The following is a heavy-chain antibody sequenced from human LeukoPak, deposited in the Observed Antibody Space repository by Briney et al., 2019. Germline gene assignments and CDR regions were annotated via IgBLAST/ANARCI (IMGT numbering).Heavy chain of an antibody. CDR2: IYYSGST. Sequence: LRLSCAASGFTFSDYYMSWIRQPPGKGLEWIGSIYYSGSTYYNPSLKSRVTISVDTSKNQFSLKLSSVTAADTAVYYCAREAAGSHYFDYWGQGTLVTVSS. J-gene: IGHJ4*02. D-gene: IGHD6-19*01. V-gene: IGHV4-38-2*02. CDR1: GFTFSDYY. CDR3: AREAAGSHYFDY.